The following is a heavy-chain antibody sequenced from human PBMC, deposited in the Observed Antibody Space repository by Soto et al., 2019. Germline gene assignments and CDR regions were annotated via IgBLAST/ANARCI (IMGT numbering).Heavy chain of an antibody. D-gene: IGHD4-17*01. CDR2: ISGYNGDT. CDR1: GYTFITYG. J-gene: IGHJ4*02. CDR3: ARGDYGGGADH. V-gene: IGHV1-18*01. Sequence: QVQLVQSGAEVKKPGASVKVTCKASGYTFITYGINWVRQAPGQGLEWMGWISGYNGDTKYAQKFQGRVTMTTDTSTSTSYMELRSLRSDDTAVYYCARGDYGGGADHWGKGPLVTVSS.